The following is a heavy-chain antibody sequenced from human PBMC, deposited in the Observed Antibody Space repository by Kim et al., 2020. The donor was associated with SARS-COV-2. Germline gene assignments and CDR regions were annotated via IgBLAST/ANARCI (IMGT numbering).Heavy chain of an antibody. Sequence: GGTYYNPSLKSRVTISVDTSKNQFSLKLSSVTAADTAVYYCARGSGAFDYWGQGTLVTVSS. V-gene: IGHV4-39*07. D-gene: IGHD6-19*01. CDR2: GGT. CDR3: ARGSGAFDY. J-gene: IGHJ4*02.